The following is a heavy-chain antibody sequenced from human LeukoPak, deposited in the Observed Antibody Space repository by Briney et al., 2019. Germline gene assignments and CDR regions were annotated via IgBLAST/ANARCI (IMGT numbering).Heavy chain of an antibody. V-gene: IGHV3-21*01. CDR2: INSRGDYI. D-gene: IGHD3-10*01. J-gene: IGHJ4*02. Sequence: GGSLRLSCTASGFTFSTYAMSWVRQAPGKGLEWVSSINSRGDYIYYSDSLKGRFTISRDNAKNSLYPQMNSLRAEDTAVYYCAREVWNAGSGTPVKPTGASDYWGQGTLVTVSS. CDR1: GFTFSTYA. CDR3: AREVWNAGSGTPVKPTGASDY.